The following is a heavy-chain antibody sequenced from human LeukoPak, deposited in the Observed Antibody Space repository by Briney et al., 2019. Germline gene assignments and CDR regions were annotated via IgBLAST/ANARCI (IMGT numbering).Heavy chain of an antibody. CDR3: AKDSTYYYDSSPDY. V-gene: IGHV3-30*18. J-gene: IGHJ4*02. CDR1: GFIFSSYG. Sequence: GRSLRLSCAASGFIFSSYGMHWVRQAPGKGLEWVAVISYDGSNKYYADSVKGRFTISRDNSKNTLYLQMNSLRAEDTAVYYCAKDSTYYYDSSPDYWGQGTLVTVSS. D-gene: IGHD3-22*01. CDR2: ISYDGSNK.